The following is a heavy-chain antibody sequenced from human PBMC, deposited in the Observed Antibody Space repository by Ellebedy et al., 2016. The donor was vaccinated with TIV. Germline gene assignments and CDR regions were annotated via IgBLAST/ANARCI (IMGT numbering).Heavy chain of an antibody. CDR1: GYTFTGYY. D-gene: IGHD6-19*01. Sequence: SVKVSCXASGYTFTGYYMHWVRQAPGQGLEWMGWINPNSGGTNYAQKLQGRVTMTTDTSTSTAYMELRSLRSDDTAVYYCARDTPAYSSSDAFDIWGQGTMVTVSS. CDR3: ARDTPAYSSSDAFDI. V-gene: IGHV1-2*02. CDR2: INPNSGGT. J-gene: IGHJ3*02.